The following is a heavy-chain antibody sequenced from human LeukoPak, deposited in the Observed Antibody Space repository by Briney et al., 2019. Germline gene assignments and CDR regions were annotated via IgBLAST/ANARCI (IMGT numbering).Heavy chain of an antibody. CDR1: GFTFSNYW. CDR3: ARVTYSSIDYFEH. J-gene: IGHJ1*01. CDR2: INTDGSST. Sequence: GGSLRLSCTASGFTFSNYWMHWVRQAPGKGLVWVSRINTDGSSTSYADSVKGRFTISRDNAKNTLYLQMNSLSAEDTAVYFCARVTYSSIDYFEHWGQGTLVIVSS. V-gene: IGHV3-74*01. D-gene: IGHD2-21*01.